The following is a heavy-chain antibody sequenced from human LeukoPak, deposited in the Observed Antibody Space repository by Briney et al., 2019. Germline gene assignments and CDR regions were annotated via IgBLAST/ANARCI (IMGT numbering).Heavy chain of an antibody. V-gene: IGHV3-7*01. D-gene: IGHD5-18*01. J-gene: IGHJ4*02. Sequence: GGSLRLSCAASGFAFSDYWMSWVRQAPGKGLEWVAKIKPDGSEKYYVDSVKGRFTISRDKAKNSLYLQMNSLRDEDTAVHYCARGGYSYGHDYWGQGTLVTVSS. CDR1: GFAFSDYW. CDR3: ARGGYSYGHDY. CDR2: IKPDGSEK.